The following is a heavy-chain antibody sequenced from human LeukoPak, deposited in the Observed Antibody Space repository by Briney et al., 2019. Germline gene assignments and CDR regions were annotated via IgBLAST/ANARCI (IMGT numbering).Heavy chain of an antibody. V-gene: IGHV4-59*01. D-gene: IGHD6-6*01. CDR3: ARAGGDISSSQDLDY. J-gene: IGHJ4*02. Sequence: SETLSLTCTVSGGSISSYFWSWIRQPPGKGLEWIGYISYSGSTNYNPSLKSRVTISVDTSKNQFSLKMSSVTAADTAVYYCARAGGDISSSQDLDYWGQGTLVTVSS. CDR2: ISYSGST. CDR1: GGSISSYF.